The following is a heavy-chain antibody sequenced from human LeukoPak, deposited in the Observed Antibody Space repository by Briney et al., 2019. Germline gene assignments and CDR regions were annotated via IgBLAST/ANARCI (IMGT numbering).Heavy chain of an antibody. J-gene: IGHJ4*02. CDR3: ARVRSRDSRDLED. V-gene: IGHV3-33*01. D-gene: IGHD3-22*01. CDR1: GFTFSSYG. CDR2: IWYDGSNK. Sequence: GGSLRLSCAASGFTFSSYGMHWVRQAPGKGLEWVAVIWYDGSNKYYADSVKGRFTISRDNSKNTLYLQMNSLRAEDTAVYYCARVRSRDSRDLEDWGQGTLVTVSS.